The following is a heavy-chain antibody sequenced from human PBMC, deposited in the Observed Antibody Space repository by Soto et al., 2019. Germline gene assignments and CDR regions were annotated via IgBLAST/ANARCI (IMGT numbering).Heavy chain of an antibody. D-gene: IGHD6-6*01. V-gene: IGHV3-23*01. J-gene: IGHJ4*02. CDR1: GFTFSSYA. CDR2: ISGSGGST. Sequence: GGSLRLSCAASGFTFSSYAMNWVRQAPGKGLEWVSAISGSGGSTYYADSVKGRFTISRDNSKNTLYLQMNSLRAEDTAVYYCAKSQPSIAARSYYFDYGGQGTLVTVSS. CDR3: AKSQPSIAARSYYFDY.